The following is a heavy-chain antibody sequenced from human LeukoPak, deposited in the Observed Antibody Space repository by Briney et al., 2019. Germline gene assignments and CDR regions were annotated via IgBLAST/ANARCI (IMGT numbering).Heavy chain of an antibody. D-gene: IGHD3-3*01. J-gene: IGHJ5*02. CDR1: GYGFTSYW. CDR2: IYPGDSDT. V-gene: IGHV5-51*01. Sequence: GESLKISCKGSGYGFTSYWIGWVRQMPGKGLEWMGIIYPGDSDTRYSPSFQGQVTISADKSISTAYLQWSSLKASDTAMYYCARQYYDFWSGPINWFDPWGQGTLVTVSS. CDR3: ARQYYDFWSGPINWFDP.